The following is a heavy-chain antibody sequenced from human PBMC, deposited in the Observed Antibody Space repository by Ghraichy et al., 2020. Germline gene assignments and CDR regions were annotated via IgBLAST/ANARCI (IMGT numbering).Heavy chain of an antibody. CDR1: GGSISSGGYS. Sequence: SETLSLTCAVSGGSISSGGYSWSWIRQPPGKGLEWIGYIYHSGSTYYNPTLKSRVTISVDRSKNQFSLKLSSVTAADTAVYYCARACPDFWSGLYYFYYWGQGTLVTVSS. V-gene: IGHV4-30-2*01. CDR2: IYHSGST. J-gene: IGHJ4*02. D-gene: IGHD3-3*01. CDR3: ARACPDFWSGLYYFYY.